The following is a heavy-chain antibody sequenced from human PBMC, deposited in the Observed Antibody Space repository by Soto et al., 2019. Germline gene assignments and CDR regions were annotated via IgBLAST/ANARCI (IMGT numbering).Heavy chain of an antibody. D-gene: IGHD2-21*02. J-gene: IGHJ4*02. CDR2: ISWDSGKI. CDR1: GFSIDDFA. CDR3: ARVAYCGGDCYSAPFDY. V-gene: IGHV3-9*01. Sequence: GGSLRLSCAASGFSIDDFAMHWVRQAPGKGLEWVSSISWDSGKIGYADSVTGRFSVSRDNAKNSLYLQMNSLRAEDTAVYYCARVAYCGGDCYSAPFDYWGQGTLVTVSS.